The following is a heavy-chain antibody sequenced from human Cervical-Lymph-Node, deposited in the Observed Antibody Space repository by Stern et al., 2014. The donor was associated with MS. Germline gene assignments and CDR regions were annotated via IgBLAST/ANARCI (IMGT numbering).Heavy chain of an antibody. CDR3: ARDHRGYSYGLVFDY. Sequence: VQLVESGGGVVQPGRSLRLSCAASGFTFSSYAMHWVRQAPGKGLEWVAVISYDGSNKYYADSVKGRFTISRDNSKNTLYLQMNSLRAEDTAVYYCARDHRGYSYGLVFDYWGQGTLVTVSS. V-gene: IGHV3-30-3*01. D-gene: IGHD5-18*01. J-gene: IGHJ4*02. CDR1: GFTFSSYA. CDR2: ISYDGSNK.